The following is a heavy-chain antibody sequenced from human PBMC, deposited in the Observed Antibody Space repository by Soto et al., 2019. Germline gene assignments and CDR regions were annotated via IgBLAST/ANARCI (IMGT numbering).Heavy chain of an antibody. CDR2: IYHSGST. Sequence: SETLSLTCAVSGGSISSGGYSWSWIRQPPGKGLEWIGYIYHSGSTYYNPSLKSRVTISVDRSKNQFSLKLSSVTAADTAVYYCARAPNRYSSGRWDYWGQGTLVTVSS. V-gene: IGHV4-30-2*01. CDR3: ARAPNRYSSGRWDY. CDR1: GGSISSGGYS. J-gene: IGHJ4*02. D-gene: IGHD6-19*01.